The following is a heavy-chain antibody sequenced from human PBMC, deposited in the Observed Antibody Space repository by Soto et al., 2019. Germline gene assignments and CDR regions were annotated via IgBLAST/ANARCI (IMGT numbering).Heavy chain of an antibody. D-gene: IGHD4-17*01. J-gene: IGHJ4*02. Sequence: PSETLSLTCTVSGGSISSSSYYWGWIRQHPGKGLEWIGYIYYSGSTYYNPSLKSRVTISVDTSKNQFSLKLSSVTAADTAVYYCAREGDYGDYGSDYWGQGTLLTVSS. CDR3: AREGDYGDYGSDY. CDR1: GGSISSSSYY. V-gene: IGHV4-31*03. CDR2: IYYSGST.